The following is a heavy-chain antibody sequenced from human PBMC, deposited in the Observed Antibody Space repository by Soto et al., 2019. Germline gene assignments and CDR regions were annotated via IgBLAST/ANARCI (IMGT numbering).Heavy chain of an antibody. V-gene: IGHV3-23*01. Sequence: EVQLLESGGGLVQPGGSLRLSCAASGITFSSYAMSWVRQAPGKGLEWVSAISGSGGSTYYADSVKGRFTISRDNSKNTLDRQMNSLRAEDTAVYYCAKHYGDYVGFDYWGQGTLVTVSS. J-gene: IGHJ4*02. D-gene: IGHD4-17*01. CDR1: GITFSSYA. CDR2: ISGSGGST. CDR3: AKHYGDYVGFDY.